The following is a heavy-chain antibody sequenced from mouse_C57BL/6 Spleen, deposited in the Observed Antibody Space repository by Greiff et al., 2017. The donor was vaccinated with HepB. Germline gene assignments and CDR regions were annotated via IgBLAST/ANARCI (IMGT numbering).Heavy chain of an antibody. J-gene: IGHJ4*01. CDR3: ARSPYDGDYEWAMDY. V-gene: IGHV1-82*01. CDR1: GYAFSSSW. D-gene: IGHD2-3*01. Sequence: QVQLQQSGPELVKPGASVKISCKASGYAFSSSWMNWVKQRPGKGLEWIGRIYPGDGDTNYNGKFKGKATLTADKSSNTAYMQLSSLTSEDSAVYFCARSPYDGDYEWAMDYWGQGTSVTVSS. CDR2: IYPGDGDT.